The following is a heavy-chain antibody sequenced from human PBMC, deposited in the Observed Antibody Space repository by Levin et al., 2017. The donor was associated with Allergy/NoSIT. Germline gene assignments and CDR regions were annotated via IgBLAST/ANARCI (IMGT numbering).Heavy chain of an antibody. J-gene: IGHJ3*02. CDR3: ARELERGIFDI. Sequence: GESLKISCAASGFTFSDYYMSWIRQAPGKGLEWVSYISSSSSYTNYADSVKGRFTISRDNAKNSLYLQMNSLRAEDTAVYYCARELERGIFDIWGQGTMVTVSS. CDR2: ISSSSSYT. CDR1: GFTFSDYY. D-gene: IGHD1-1*01. V-gene: IGHV3-11*05.